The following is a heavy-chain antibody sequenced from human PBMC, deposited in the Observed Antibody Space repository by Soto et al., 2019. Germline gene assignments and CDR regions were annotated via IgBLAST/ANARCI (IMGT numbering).Heavy chain of an antibody. CDR3: ARARITTFDNY. Sequence: SLTCTVSGGSVSSGSYYWSWIRQPPGKGLEWIGYIYYSGSTNYNPSLKSRVTISVDTSKNQFSLKLSSVTAADTAVYYCARARITTFDNYWGQGTLVTVSS. D-gene: IGHD3-16*01. V-gene: IGHV4-61*01. CDR1: GGSVSSGSYY. J-gene: IGHJ4*02. CDR2: IYYSGST.